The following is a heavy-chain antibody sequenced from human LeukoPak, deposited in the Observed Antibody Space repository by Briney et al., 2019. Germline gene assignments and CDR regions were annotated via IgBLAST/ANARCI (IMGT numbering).Heavy chain of an antibody. J-gene: IGHJ4*02. Sequence: PGGSLRLSCAASGFTVSSNYMSWVRQAPGKGLEWVSAISGSGGSTYYADSVKGRFTISRDNSKNTLYLQMNSLRAEDTAVYYCAKERFRWELPYFDYWGQGTLVTVSS. V-gene: IGHV3-23*01. D-gene: IGHD1-26*01. CDR2: ISGSGGST. CDR1: GFTVSSNY. CDR3: AKERFRWELPYFDY.